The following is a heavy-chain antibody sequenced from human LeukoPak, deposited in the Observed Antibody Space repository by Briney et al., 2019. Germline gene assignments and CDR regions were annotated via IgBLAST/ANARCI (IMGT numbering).Heavy chain of an antibody. J-gene: IGHJ5*02. D-gene: IGHD3-10*01. V-gene: IGHV3-48*01. CDR3: ARARGAGPGGWFDP. CDR2: ISSTTSRAI. CDR1: GFSISNYS. Sequence: PGGSLRLSCAASGFSISNYSMNWVRQAPGKGVEGLSYISSTTSRAIYYADSVKGRFTISRDTAKNSLYLQMNSLRAEDTAVYYCARARGAGPGGWFDPWGQGTRVTVSS.